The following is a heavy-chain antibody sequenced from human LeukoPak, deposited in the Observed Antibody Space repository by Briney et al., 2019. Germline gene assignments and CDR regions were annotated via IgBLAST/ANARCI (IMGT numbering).Heavy chain of an antibody. CDR3: AHSSEGYCSGGSCSHGY. Sequence: GGSLRLSCAASGFTFSSYVMSWVRQAPGKGLEWVSAISGSGGSTYYADSVKGRFTISRDNSKNTLYLQMNSLRAEDTAVYYCAHSSEGYCSGGSCSHGYWGQGTLVTVSS. J-gene: IGHJ4*02. CDR2: ISGSGGST. CDR1: GFTFSSYV. V-gene: IGHV3-23*01. D-gene: IGHD2-15*01.